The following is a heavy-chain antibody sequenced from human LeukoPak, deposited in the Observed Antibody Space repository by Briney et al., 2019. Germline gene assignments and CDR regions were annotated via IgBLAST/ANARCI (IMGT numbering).Heavy chain of an antibody. CDR3: AGGMLRGVWAFEI. CDR2: INPQSGGT. Sequence: ASVKVSCKASGYTFTGHNVHWVRQAFGQGLEWMGRINPQSGGTNYAQKFQDRVTMTRDTSITTAYMELSSLGSDDTAVYYCAGGMLRGVWAFEIWGQGTMVSVSS. V-gene: IGHV1-2*02. J-gene: IGHJ3*02. CDR1: GYTFTGHN. D-gene: IGHD3-10*01.